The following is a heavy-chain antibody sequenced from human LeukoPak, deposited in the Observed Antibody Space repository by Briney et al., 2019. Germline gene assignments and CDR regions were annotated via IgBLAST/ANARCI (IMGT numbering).Heavy chain of an antibody. D-gene: IGHD3-10*01. V-gene: IGHV1-2*02. CDR3: ARHYSYHTYLFVR. Sequence: ASVRVSCKASGYSLTGYYIHWVRHAPGQGLEWMGCINPNRGGTNYTQKFQGRVTKTRGTYINTAVMEVGRLRSHGTAVYFCARHYSYHTYLFVRWGQGTLVTVPS. J-gene: IGHJ4*02. CDR2: INPNRGGT. CDR1: GYSLTGYY.